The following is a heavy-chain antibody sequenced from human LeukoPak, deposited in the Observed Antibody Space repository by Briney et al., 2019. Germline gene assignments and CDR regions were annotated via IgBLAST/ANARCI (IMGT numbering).Heavy chain of an antibody. J-gene: IGHJ4*02. CDR3: ARVSSSSWYGGNFDY. D-gene: IGHD6-13*01. Sequence: GASVKVSCKASGYTFTGYYMHWVRQAPGQGLEWMGWINPNSGGTNYAQKFQGRVTMTGDTSISTAYMELSRLGSDDTAVYYCARVSSSSWYGGNFDYWGQGTLVTVSS. CDR1: GYTFTGYY. V-gene: IGHV1-2*02. CDR2: INPNSGGT.